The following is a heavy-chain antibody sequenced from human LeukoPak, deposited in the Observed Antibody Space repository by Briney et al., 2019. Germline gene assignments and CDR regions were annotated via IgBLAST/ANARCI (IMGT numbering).Heavy chain of an antibody. D-gene: IGHD1-26*01. CDR2: IYNRGST. V-gene: IGHV4-59*01. CDR1: GASISSYY. CDR3: ARDRGPDSGSYYFDY. Sequence: SETLSLTCTVSGASISSYYWSWIRQPPGKGLEWIGYIYNRGSTKYNPSLKSRVTISVDTSKNQFFLKLSSVTAADTAVYYCARDRGPDSGSYYFDYWGQGTLVTVSS. J-gene: IGHJ4*02.